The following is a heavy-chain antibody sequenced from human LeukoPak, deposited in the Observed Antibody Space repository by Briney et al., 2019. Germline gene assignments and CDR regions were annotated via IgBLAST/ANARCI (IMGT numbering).Heavy chain of an antibody. J-gene: IGHJ6*03. Sequence: PSETLSLTCTVSGGSIISNYWSWIRQPPGQGLEWIGYIFGSGTPNYNPSLKSRVTMSVDTSKNQFSLKLSSVTAADTAVYYCAKLVSSIAALARYYYYMDVWGKGTTVTVSS. V-gene: IGHV4-59*08. CDR3: AKLVSSIAALARYYYYMDV. CDR1: GGSIISNY. CDR2: IFGSGTP. D-gene: IGHD6-6*01.